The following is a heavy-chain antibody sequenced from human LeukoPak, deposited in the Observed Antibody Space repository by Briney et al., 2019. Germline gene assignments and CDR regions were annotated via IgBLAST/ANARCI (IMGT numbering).Heavy chain of an antibody. CDR3: ARGLIAAAASFDY. D-gene: IGHD6-13*01. CDR2: INHSGST. V-gene: IGHV4-34*01. Sequence: PSETLSLTCAVYGRSFSGYYWSWIRQPPGKGLEWIGEINHSGSTNYNPSLKSRVTISVDTSKNQFSLKLSSVTAADTAVYYCARGLIAAAASFDYWGQGTLVTVSS. J-gene: IGHJ4*02. CDR1: GRSFSGYY.